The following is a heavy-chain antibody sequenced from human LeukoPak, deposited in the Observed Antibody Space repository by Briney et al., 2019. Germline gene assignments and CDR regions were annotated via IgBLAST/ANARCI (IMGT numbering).Heavy chain of an antibody. Sequence: GGSLRLSCAASGTTVSSYYMSWVRQAPGKGLEWVSIIYSGGSTYYADSVKGRFTISRDNSKNTLYLQMNSLRAEDTAVYYCASYRYGSSFAFDIWGQGTMVTVSS. CDR2: IYSGGST. J-gene: IGHJ3*02. V-gene: IGHV3-66*01. CDR3: ASYRYGSSFAFDI. D-gene: IGHD6-6*01. CDR1: GTTVSSYY.